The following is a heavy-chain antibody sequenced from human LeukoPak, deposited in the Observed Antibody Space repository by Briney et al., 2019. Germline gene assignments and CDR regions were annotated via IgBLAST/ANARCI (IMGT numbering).Heavy chain of an antibody. CDR2: IYFSGST. V-gene: IGHV4-61*08. Sequence: SETLSLTCLVSGASSSSADHYWTWIRQPPGKGLEWVGYIYFSGSTNYNPSLKSRVTISVDTSKNQFSLKLTSVTAADTAVYYCAREGGQYYFDYWGQGTLVTVSS. J-gene: IGHJ4*02. CDR1: GASSSSADHY. CDR3: AREGGQYYFDY. D-gene: IGHD4-11*01.